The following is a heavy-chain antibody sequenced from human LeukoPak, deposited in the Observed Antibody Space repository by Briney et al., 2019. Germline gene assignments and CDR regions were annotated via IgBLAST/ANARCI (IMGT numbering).Heavy chain of an antibody. CDR2: ISYDGSNK. CDR3: AREIAAAGYRYFDY. Sequence: GGSLRLSCAASGFTFSSYAMHWVRQAPGKGLEWVAVISYDGSNKYYADSVKGRFTISRDNSKNTLYLQMNSLRAEDTAVYYCAREIAAAGYRYFDYRGQGTLVTVSS. D-gene: IGHD6-13*01. V-gene: IGHV3-30-3*01. CDR1: GFTFSSYA. J-gene: IGHJ4*02.